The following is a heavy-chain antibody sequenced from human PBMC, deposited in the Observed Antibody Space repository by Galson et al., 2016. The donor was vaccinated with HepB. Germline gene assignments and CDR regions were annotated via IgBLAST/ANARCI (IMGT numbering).Heavy chain of an antibody. Sequence: CAISGDSVSTNSGAWNWIRQSPSRGLEWLGRTYYRSKWYYDYAESVKNRISINPDTSKNQFSLELEFVTPEDTAVYYCAKLYRSSEKWFDPWGQGTLVIVPS. V-gene: IGHV6-1*01. D-gene: IGHD6-19*01. CDR3: AKLYRSSEKWFDP. J-gene: IGHJ5*02. CDR2: TYYRSKWYY. CDR1: GDSVSTNSGA.